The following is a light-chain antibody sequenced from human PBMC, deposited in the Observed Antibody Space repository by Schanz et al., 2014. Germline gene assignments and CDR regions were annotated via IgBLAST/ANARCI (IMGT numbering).Light chain of an antibody. CDR2: TTS. Sequence: DIQMTQSPSSLSASVGDRVTITCRASQNITNYLNWYQQKPGKAPKLLFYTTSILQSGVPSTFSGSGSGTDFTLTISSLQPEDFATFYCQQSYITPPTFGQGTKVEIK. CDR1: QNITNY. CDR3: QQSYITPPT. V-gene: IGKV1-39*01. J-gene: IGKJ1*01.